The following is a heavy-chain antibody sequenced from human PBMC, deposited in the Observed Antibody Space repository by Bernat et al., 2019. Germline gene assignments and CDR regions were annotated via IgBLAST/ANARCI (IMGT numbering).Heavy chain of an antibody. Sequence: QMQLQESGPGLVKPSETLSLTCTVSGGSISSYYWSWIRQPPGKGLEWIGHIHYSGSTNDNPSLKSRVTISVDTSKNQFSLKLGSVTAADTALYYCARQGLSLPPSWTFDYWGQGTLVTVSS. D-gene: IGHD2/OR15-2a*01. V-gene: IGHV4-59*08. CDR3: ARQGLSLPPSWTFDY. CDR2: IHYSGST. J-gene: IGHJ4*02. CDR1: GGSISSYY.